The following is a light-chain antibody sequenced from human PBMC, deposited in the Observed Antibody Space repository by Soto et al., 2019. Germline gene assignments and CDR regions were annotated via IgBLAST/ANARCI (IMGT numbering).Light chain of an antibody. Sequence: EIVLTQSPGTLSLSPGERATLSCRASQSLSSTYLAWYQQKPGQAPRVLIYGASSRATGIPDRFSGSGSGTDFTRTITRLEPEDFVIYYCQQYGSSPLTFGGGTRVEIK. V-gene: IGKV3-20*01. CDR2: GAS. CDR3: QQYGSSPLT. CDR1: QSLSSTY. J-gene: IGKJ4*01.